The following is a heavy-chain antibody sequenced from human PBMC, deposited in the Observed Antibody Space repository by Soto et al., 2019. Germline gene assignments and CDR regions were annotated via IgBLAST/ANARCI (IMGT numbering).Heavy chain of an antibody. CDR1: GFTFSSYS. CDR3: ARNTDILTGYSKYNWFDP. Sequence: PGGSLRLSCAASGFTFSSYSMNWVRQAPGKGLEWVSSISSSSSYIYYADSVKGRFTISRDNAKNSLYLQMNSLRAEDTAVYYCARNTDILTGYSKYNWFDPWGQGTLVTVSS. J-gene: IGHJ5*02. D-gene: IGHD3-9*01. V-gene: IGHV3-21*01. CDR2: ISSSSSYI.